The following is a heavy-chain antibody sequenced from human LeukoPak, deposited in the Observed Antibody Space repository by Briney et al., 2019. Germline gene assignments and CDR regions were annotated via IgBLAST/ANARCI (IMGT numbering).Heavy chain of an antibody. D-gene: IGHD3-3*01. V-gene: IGHV5-51*01. CDR3: ARVRFQEKGVTVRGGPFDI. CDR1: AFNFGTYW. CDR2: TYPGDSDT. J-gene: IGHJ3*02. Sequence: GESLKISCKGSAFNFGTYWIAWVRQMPGKGLEWMGITYPGDSDTRYSPSFEGQVTISAVKSSSIAYLQWRSLQASDTAVYYCARVRFQEKGVTVRGGPFDIWGQGTRITVSS.